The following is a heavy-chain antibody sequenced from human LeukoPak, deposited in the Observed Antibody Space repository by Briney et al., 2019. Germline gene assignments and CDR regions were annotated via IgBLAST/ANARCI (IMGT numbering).Heavy chain of an antibody. V-gene: IGHV3-23*01. Sequence: PGGSLRLSCAASGFTFSSYAMSWVRQAPGKGLEWGSAISGSGGSTYYADSVKGRFTISRDNSKNTLYLQMNSLRAEDTAVYYCAKDDRSGSLYYFDYWGQGTLVTVSS. J-gene: IGHJ4*02. CDR1: GFTFSSYA. D-gene: IGHD3-10*01. CDR3: AKDDRSGSLYYFDY. CDR2: ISGSGGST.